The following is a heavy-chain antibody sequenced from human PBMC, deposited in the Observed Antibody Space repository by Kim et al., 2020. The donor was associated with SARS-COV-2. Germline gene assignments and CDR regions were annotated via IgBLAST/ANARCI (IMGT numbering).Heavy chain of an antibody. CDR3: AREDVDTAMVTHIDY. V-gene: IGHV6-1*01. D-gene: IGHD5-18*01. J-gene: IGHJ4*02. Sequence: VSVKSRITINPDTSKNQFSLQLNSVTPEDTAVYYCAREDVDTAMVTHIDYWGQGTLVTVSS.